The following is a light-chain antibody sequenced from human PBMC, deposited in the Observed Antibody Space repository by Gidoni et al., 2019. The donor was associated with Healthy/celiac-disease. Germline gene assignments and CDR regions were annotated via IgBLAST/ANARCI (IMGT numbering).Light chain of an antibody. CDR2: KAS. CDR3: QQYMGWT. CDR1: QSISSW. Sequence: DIQMTQSPSTLSASVGDRVTITCRASQSISSWLAWYQQKPGKAPKLLIYKASSLESGVPSRCSGSGSGTEFTLTISSLQPDDFATYYCQQYMGWTFGQGTKVEIK. J-gene: IGKJ1*01. V-gene: IGKV1-5*03.